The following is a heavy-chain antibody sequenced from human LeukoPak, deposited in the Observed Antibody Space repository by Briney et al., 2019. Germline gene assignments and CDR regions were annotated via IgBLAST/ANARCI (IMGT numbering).Heavy chain of an antibody. J-gene: IGHJ3*02. CDR3: ARPCGGDCNDAFDI. CDR1: GYTFTSHG. D-gene: IGHD2-21*02. V-gene: IGHV1-18*01. Sequence: ASVKVSCKASGYTFTSHGISWVRQAPGQGLEWMGWISTYNGNTNYAQKLQGRVSMTTDTSTSTAYMDLRSLRSDDTAVYYRARPCGGDCNDAFDIWGQGTMVTVSS. CDR2: ISTYNGNT.